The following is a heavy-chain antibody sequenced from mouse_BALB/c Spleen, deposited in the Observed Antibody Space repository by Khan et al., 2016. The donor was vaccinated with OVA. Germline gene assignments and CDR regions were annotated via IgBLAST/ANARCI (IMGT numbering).Heavy chain of an antibody. Sequence: IQLVQSGPELMKPGASVKISCKASGYSFTTYYLHWVMQSHGESLEWIGYVDPFSGGTTYNQKFKGKATLTVDKSSTTAYMHLSNLTSEDSAVYFCTRHGYVGWFTYWGQGTLVTVSA. D-gene: IGHD2-2*01. CDR2: VDPFSGGT. V-gene: IGHV1S135*01. J-gene: IGHJ3*01. CDR3: TRHGYVGWFTY. CDR1: GYSFTTYY.